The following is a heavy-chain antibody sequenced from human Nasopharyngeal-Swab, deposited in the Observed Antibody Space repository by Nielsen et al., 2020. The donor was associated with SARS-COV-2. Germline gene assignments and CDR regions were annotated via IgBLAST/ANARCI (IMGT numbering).Heavy chain of an antibody. CDR3: ARGARTSFWSGYYTIYYFDY. V-gene: IGHV4-39*07. J-gene: IGHJ4*02. Sequence: SETLSLTCTVSGGSISSSSYYWGWIRQPPGKGLEWIGSIYYSGSTYYNPSLKSRVTISVDTSKNQFSLKLSSVTAADTAVYYCARGARTSFWSGYYTIYYFDYWGQGTLVTVSS. D-gene: IGHD3-3*01. CDR1: GGSISSSSYY. CDR2: IYYSGST.